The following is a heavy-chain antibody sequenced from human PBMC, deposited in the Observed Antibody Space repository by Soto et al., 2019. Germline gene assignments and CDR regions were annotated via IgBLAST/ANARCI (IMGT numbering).Heavy chain of an antibody. Sequence: PGGSLRHSSAASGFHLSSYAMHWVRQAPGKGLEWAAVISYDGSNKYYADSVKGRFTISRDNSKNTLYLQMNSLRAEDTAVYYCARESTPNYYDSSGFVGNFGYWGQGTLVTVSS. V-gene: IGHV3-30-3*01. CDR3: ARESTPNYYDSSGFVGNFGY. CDR2: ISYDGSNK. J-gene: IGHJ4*02. CDR1: GFHLSSYA. D-gene: IGHD3-22*01.